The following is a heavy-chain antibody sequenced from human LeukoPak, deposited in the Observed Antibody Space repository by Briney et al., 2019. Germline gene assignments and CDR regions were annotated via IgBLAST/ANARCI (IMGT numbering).Heavy chain of an antibody. V-gene: IGHV4-39*01. CDR2: IYDSGST. D-gene: IGHD3-3*01. J-gene: IGHJ4*02. CDR3: QSRFLEWLLDY. CDR1: GGSISSNNYF. Sequence: SETLSLTCAVSGGSISSNNYFWGWIRQPPGKGLEWIGSIYDSGSTYYNPSLKSRVTISVDTSKNQFSLKLNSVTAADTAMYYCQSRFLEWLLDYWGQGTLVTVSS.